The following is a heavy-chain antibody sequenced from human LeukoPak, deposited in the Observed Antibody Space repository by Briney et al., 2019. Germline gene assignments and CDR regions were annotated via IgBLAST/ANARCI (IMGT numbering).Heavy chain of an antibody. CDR3: ARDRVGSGWPRPYYFEV. V-gene: IGHV1-2*02. Sequence: ASVKVSCKASGYTLTGYYLHWVRQAPGQGLEWMGWINPNTGATHSAQMFQGRITMTRDTSISAAYMDLSRLRSDDTAVYYCARDRVGSGWPRPYYFEVWGQGTLVTVSS. CDR1: GYTLTGYY. J-gene: IGHJ4*02. D-gene: IGHD6-19*01. CDR2: INPNTGAT.